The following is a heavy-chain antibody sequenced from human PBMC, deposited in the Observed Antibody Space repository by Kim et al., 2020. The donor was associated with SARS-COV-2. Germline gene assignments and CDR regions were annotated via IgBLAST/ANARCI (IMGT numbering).Heavy chain of an antibody. J-gene: IGHJ2*01. Sequence: GGSLRLSCAASGFSFSSYTMTWVRHAPGKGLEWVSSVRSAGTTFYADSVTGRITISIDNSKTKLPLDMKSLRAEDTAISYCVKLPTYFDFLTGNPVYLWG. CDR1: GFSFSSYT. CDR3: VKLPTYFDFLTGNPVYL. D-gene: IGHD3-9*01. V-gene: IGHV3-23*01. CDR2: VRSAGTT.